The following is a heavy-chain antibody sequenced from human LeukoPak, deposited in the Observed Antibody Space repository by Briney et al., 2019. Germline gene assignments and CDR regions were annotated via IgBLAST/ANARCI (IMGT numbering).Heavy chain of an antibody. D-gene: IGHD6-13*01. V-gene: IGHV4-39*01. CDR2: IYYSGST. CDR3: ARPAAGPPHYYMDV. CDR1: GGSISSDSYS. J-gene: IGHJ6*03. Sequence: SETLSLTCTVSGGSISSDSYSWGWIRQPPGKGLEWIGSIYYSGSTYSNPSLKSRVTISVDTSKNQFSLKLSSVTAADTAVYYCARPAAGPPHYYMDVWGKGTTVTVSS.